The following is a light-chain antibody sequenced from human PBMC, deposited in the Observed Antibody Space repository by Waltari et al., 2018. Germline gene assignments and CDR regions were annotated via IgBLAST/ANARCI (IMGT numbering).Light chain of an antibody. V-gene: IGKV1-9*01. CDR3: QQHTTYPLT. Sequence: QLTQSPASLSASVGDTVTISCRASQGIASFLTWYQQKPGGAPKLLIYAASTLESGVPSRFSGTRSGTDFTLTISSLQPEDFATYYCQQHTTYPLTFGQVTRLDIK. CDR1: QGIASF. J-gene: IGKJ5*01. CDR2: AAS.